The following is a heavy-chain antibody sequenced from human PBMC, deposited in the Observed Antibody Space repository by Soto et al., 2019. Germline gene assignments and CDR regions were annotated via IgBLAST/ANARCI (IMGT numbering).Heavy chain of an antibody. CDR1: GYTFSNYG. V-gene: IGHV1-69*13. CDR2: IIPIFGTA. J-gene: IGHJ4*02. CDR3: ARGMATTHFDY. Sequence: ASVKVSCKASGYTFSNYGVNWVRQAPGQGLEWMGGIIPIFGTANYAQKFQGRVTITADESTSTAYMELSSLRSEDTAVYYCARGMATTHFDYWGQGTLVTVSS. D-gene: IGHD1-1*01.